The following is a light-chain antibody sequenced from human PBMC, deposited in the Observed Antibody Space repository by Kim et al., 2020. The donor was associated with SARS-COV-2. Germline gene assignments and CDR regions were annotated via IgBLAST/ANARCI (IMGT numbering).Light chain of an antibody. J-gene: IGLJ3*02. CDR1: RGHSSYA. V-gene: IGLV4-69*01. Sequence: GAAIKPACAMSRGHSSYAIAWHQQQPENGPRYLMKLNNDGSHSKGDGIPDRFAGSSAAAALYLTVPSLQSEDEAYYYCQTWGTGPVFGGGTQLTVL. CDR3: QTWGTGPV. CDR2: LNNDGSH.